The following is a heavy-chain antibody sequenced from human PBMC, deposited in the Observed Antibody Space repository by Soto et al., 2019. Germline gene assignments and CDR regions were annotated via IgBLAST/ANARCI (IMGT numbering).Heavy chain of an antibody. J-gene: IGHJ4*02. CDR3: SCSSHSTVPTFDY. D-gene: IGHD4-17*01. CDR2: IYYSGRT. Sequence: WSWIRQPPGKGLEWIGYIYYSGRTYYNPSLKSRVTISVDRSKNQFSLKLRSVTASITAVYYCSCSSHSTVPTFDYWGQGTLDTVPS. V-gene: IGHV4-31*02.